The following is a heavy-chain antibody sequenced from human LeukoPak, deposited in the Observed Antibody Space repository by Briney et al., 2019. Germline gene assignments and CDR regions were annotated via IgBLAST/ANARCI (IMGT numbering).Heavy chain of an antibody. D-gene: IGHD3-16*02. CDR3: ARGPNLYDYVRGSYRPFDY. J-gene: IGHJ4*02. V-gene: IGHV4-34*01. Sequence: KPSETLSLTCAVYGGSFSGYYCSWIRQPPGNGLGWIGQINHSGSTNYNQSLRSRLTISVDTSRNQFSLKLSSVTAADTAVYYCARGPNLYDYVRGSYRPFDYWGQGTLVTVSS. CDR2: INHSGST. CDR1: GGSFSGYY.